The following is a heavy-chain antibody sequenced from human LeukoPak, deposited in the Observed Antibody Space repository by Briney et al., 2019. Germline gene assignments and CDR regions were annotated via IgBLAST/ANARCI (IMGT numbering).Heavy chain of an antibody. D-gene: IGHD3-10*01. J-gene: IGHJ3*02. CDR1: GFSVSTNY. Sequence: GGSRRLSCAASGFSVSTNYMNWVRQAPGKGLEWVSVMYSGGNTYYADSVKGRFTTSRENAKNSLYLQMNSLRVGDTAVYYCARGRGWGTFDIWGQGTMVTVSS. CDR2: MYSGGNT. CDR3: ARGRGWGTFDI. V-gene: IGHV3-53*01.